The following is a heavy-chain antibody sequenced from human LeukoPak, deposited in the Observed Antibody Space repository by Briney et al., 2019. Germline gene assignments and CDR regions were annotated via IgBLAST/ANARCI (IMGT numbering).Heavy chain of an antibody. Sequence: GGSLRLSCAASGFTFDDYAMHWGRQAPGKGLEWVSGISWNSGSRSYADSVKGRFTISRDNAKNSLYLQMNSLRAEDTALYYCAKEGNDAFDIWGQGTMVTVSS. CDR3: AKEGNDAFDI. CDR2: ISWNSGSR. V-gene: IGHV3-9*01. J-gene: IGHJ3*02. CDR1: GFTFDDYA.